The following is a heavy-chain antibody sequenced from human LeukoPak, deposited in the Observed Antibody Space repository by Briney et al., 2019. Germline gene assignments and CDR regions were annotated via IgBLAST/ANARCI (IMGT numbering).Heavy chain of an antibody. V-gene: IGHV4-59*12. Sequence: SETLSLTCTVSGGSISSYYWSWIRQPPGKGLEWIGYIYHSGSTYYNPSLKSRVTISVDRSKNQFSLKLSSVTAADTAVYYCASKYDSSGYENWYFDLWGRGTLVTVSS. D-gene: IGHD3-22*01. CDR1: GGSISSYY. CDR2: IYHSGST. J-gene: IGHJ2*01. CDR3: ASKYDSSGYENWYFDL.